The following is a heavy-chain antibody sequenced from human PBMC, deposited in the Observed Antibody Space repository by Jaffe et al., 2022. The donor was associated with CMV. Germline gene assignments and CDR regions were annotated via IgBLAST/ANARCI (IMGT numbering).Heavy chain of an antibody. CDR1: GGTFSSYA. Sequence: QVQLVQSGAEVKKPGSSVKVSCKASGGTFSSYAISWVRQAPGQGLEWMGRIIPILGIANYAQKFQGRVTITADKSTSTAYMELSSLRSEDTAVYYCARDVDIVVVPAAIYYYMDVWGKGTTVTVSS. CDR2: IIPILGIA. CDR3: ARDVDIVVVPAAIYYYMDV. D-gene: IGHD2-2*01. J-gene: IGHJ6*03. V-gene: IGHV1-69*09.